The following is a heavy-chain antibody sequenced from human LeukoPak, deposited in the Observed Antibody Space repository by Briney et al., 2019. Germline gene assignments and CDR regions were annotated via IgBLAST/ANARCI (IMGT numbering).Heavy chain of an antibody. CDR3: APSPCSGDSCYRFDC. J-gene: IGHJ4*02. CDR1: GASNSSSYW. D-gene: IGHD2-15*01. V-gene: IGHV4-4*02. Sequence: PSETLSLTCAVSGASNSSSYWWSWVRQPPGKGLEWIGEIHHSGSTKYNPSLKSRVTISVDKSKNQFSLKLSSVTAADTAVYYCAPSPCSGDSCYRFDCWGQGTQVTVSS. CDR2: IHHSGST.